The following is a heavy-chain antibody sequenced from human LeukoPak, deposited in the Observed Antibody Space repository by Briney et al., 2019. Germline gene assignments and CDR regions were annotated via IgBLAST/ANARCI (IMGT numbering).Heavy chain of an antibody. D-gene: IGHD2-15*01. CDR2: IVVGSGNT. V-gene: IGHV1-58*02. CDR3: AADRKELLHTYYYYYGMDV. Sequence: SVKVSCKASGFTFTSSAMQWVRQARGQRLEWIGWIVVGSGNTNYAQKFQERVTITRDMSTSTAYMELSSLRSEDTAVYYCAADRKELLHTYYYYYGMDVWGQGTTVTVSS. J-gene: IGHJ6*02. CDR1: GFTFTSSA.